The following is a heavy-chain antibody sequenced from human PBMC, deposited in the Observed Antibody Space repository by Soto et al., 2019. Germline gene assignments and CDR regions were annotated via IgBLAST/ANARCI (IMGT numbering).Heavy chain of an antibody. CDR2: ISSSSSYI. V-gene: IGHV3-21*01. D-gene: IGHD3-10*01. J-gene: IGHJ4*02. CDR1: GFTFSSYS. Sequence: GGSLRLSCAASGFTFSSYSMNWVRQAPGKGLEWVSSISSSSSYIYYADSVKGRFTISRDNAKNSLYLQMNSLRAEDTAVYYCARDSGELWFGELLMGEHFDYWGQGTLVTVSS. CDR3: ARDSGELWFGELLMGEHFDY.